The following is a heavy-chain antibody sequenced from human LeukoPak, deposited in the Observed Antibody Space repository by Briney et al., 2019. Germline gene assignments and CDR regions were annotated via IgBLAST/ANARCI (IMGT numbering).Heavy chain of an antibody. CDR2: IYTSGST. CDR3: ARVFYGSGSYGWIYYMDV. Sequence: PSETLSLTCTVSGGSISSYYWSWIRQPAGKGLEWIGRIYTSGSTNYNPSLKSRVTMSVDTSKNQFSLKLSSVTAADTAVYYCARVFYGSGSYGWIYYMDVWGKGTTVTISS. V-gene: IGHV4-4*07. D-gene: IGHD3-10*01. J-gene: IGHJ6*03. CDR1: GGSISSYY.